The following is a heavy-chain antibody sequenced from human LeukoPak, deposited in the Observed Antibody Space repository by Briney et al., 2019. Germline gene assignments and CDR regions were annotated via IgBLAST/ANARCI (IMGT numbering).Heavy chain of an antibody. CDR2: IYYSGST. CDR3: ARVPIFGVPGAFDI. V-gene: IGHV4-59*01. Sequence: SETLSLTCTVSGGSISSYYWSWIRQPPGKGLEWIGYIYYSGSTNYNPSLKSRVTISVDTSKNQFSLKLSSVTAADTAVYYCARVPIFGVPGAFDIWGQGTMVTVSS. D-gene: IGHD3-3*01. J-gene: IGHJ3*02. CDR1: GGSISSYY.